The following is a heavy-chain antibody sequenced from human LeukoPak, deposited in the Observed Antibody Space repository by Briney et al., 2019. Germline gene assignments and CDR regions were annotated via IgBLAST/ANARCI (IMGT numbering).Heavy chain of an antibody. J-gene: IGHJ4*02. CDR2: MYYSGYT. D-gene: IGHD3-22*01. V-gene: IGHV4-39*01. CDR3: ASSGYLAPYFDY. CDR1: GGSISSNNW. Sequence: SETLSLTCAVSGGSISSNNWWSWVRQPPGKGLEWIGSMYYSGYTYYNPSLKSRVTISVDTSKNQFSLKLSSVTAADTAVYYCASSGYLAPYFDYWGQGTLVTVSS.